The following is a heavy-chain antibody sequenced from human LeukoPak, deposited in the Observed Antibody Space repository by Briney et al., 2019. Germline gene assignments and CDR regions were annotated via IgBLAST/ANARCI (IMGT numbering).Heavy chain of an antibody. J-gene: IGHJ3*01. CDR2: ISYDGSDE. CDR1: GFTFSAFA. V-gene: IGHV3-30*04. D-gene: IGHD6-19*01. CDR3: ARNPSRWGAFDV. Sequence: GGSLRLSCAASGFTFSAFAMHWVRQAPGKGLEWVSFISYDGSDEYYADSVKGRFTISRDNSENTLYLQMNNLITEDTAVYYCARNPSRWGAFDVWGQGTMVTVSS.